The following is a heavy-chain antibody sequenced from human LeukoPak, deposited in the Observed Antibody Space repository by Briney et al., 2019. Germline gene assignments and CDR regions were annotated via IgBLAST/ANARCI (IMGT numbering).Heavy chain of an antibody. CDR3: AKVLRVMYFYDSSGYYYTPFDY. CDR2: ISGPGDTT. V-gene: IGHV3-23*01. J-gene: IGHJ4*02. D-gene: IGHD3-22*01. CDR1: GFSFSSHA. Sequence: GGSLRLSCAASGFSFSSHAMSWVRQAAGTGLEWFSSISGPGDTTHYADSGTGRFTISRDNFEHALYLQMNSLRAEDTAVYYCAKVLRVMYFYDSSGYYYTPFDYWGQGTLVTVSS.